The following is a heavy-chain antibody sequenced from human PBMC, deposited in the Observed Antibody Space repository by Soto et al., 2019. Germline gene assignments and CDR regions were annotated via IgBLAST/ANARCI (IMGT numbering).Heavy chain of an antibody. D-gene: IGHD3-3*01. J-gene: IGHJ6*02. CDR3: ARVLDFWSGYVPYGMDV. CDR2: IYYSGST. V-gene: IGHV4-31*03. Sequence: SETLSLTCTVSGGSISSGGYYWSWIRQQPEKGLEWIGYIYYSGSTYYNPSLKSRVTISVDTSKNQLSLKLSSVTTADTAVYYRARVLDFWSGYVPYGMDVWGQGTTVTVSS. CDR1: GGSISSGGYY.